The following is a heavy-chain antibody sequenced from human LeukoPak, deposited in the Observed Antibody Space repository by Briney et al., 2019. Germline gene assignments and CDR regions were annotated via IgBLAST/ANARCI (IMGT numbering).Heavy chain of an antibody. CDR1: GFTFSNYW. Sequence: GGSLRLSCAASGFTFSNYWMSWVRQAPGKGLEWVASIKQDGSDKYYVDSVRGRFTISRDNVENSLYLQMNSLKAEDTAVYYCARDRDGSGWVELDYWGQGTLVTVSS. CDR3: ARDRDGSGWVELDY. J-gene: IGHJ4*02. V-gene: IGHV3-7*01. D-gene: IGHD6-19*01. CDR2: IKQDGSDK.